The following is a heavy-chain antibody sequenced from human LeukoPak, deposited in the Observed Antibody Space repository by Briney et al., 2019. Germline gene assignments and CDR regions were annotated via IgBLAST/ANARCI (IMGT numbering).Heavy chain of an antibody. Sequence: GESLKISCKGSGYSFTSYWIGWVRQMPGQGLEWMGIIYPGDSDTSYSPSFQGQVTISADKSISTAYLQWSSLKASDTAMYYCARRPAVGYYYDSSGYYHDAFDIWGQGTMVTVSS. CDR1: GYSFTSYW. J-gene: IGHJ3*02. D-gene: IGHD3-22*01. CDR3: ARRPAVGYYYDSSGYYHDAFDI. CDR2: IYPGDSDT. V-gene: IGHV5-51*01.